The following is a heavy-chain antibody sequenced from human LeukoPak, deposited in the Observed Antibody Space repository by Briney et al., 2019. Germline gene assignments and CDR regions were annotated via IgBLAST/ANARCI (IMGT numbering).Heavy chain of an antibody. Sequence: GRSLRLSCAASGFTFSSYCMHWVRQAPGKGLEWVAVIWYDGSNKYYADSVKGRFTISSDNSKNTLYLQMNILRAEATAVYYVAREAAPVEGIDYYDRAFDIWGQGTMVTVSS. CDR1: GFTFSSYC. D-gene: IGHD3-22*01. V-gene: IGHV3-33*01. CDR2: IWYDGSNK. J-gene: IGHJ3*02. CDR3: AREAAPVEGIDYYDRAFDI.